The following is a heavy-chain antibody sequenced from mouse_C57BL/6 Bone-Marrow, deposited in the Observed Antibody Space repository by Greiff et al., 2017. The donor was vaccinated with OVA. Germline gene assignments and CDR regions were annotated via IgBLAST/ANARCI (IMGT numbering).Heavy chain of an antibody. Sequence: VQLQQSGAELVRPGASVKLSCTSSGFNITDDYMHWVKQRPEQGLEWIGWIDPENGDTEYASKFQGKATITADTSSNTAYLQLSSLTSEDTAVXYCTTLGEDYWGQGTSVTVTS. J-gene: IGHJ4*01. CDR1: GFNITDDY. CDR2: IDPENGDT. V-gene: IGHV14-4*01. CDR3: TTLGEDY.